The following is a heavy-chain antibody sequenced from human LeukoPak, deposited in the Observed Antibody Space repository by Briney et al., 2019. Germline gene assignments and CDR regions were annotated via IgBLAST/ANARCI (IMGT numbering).Heavy chain of an antibody. CDR1: GFAFSSYA. CDR2: INAPGVET. D-gene: IGHD5-12*01. CDR3: ARKRLANDY. V-gene: IGHV3-11*01. J-gene: IGHJ4*02. Sequence: GQSLRLSCAASGFAFSSYAMSWIRQAPGKGLEWVSTINAPGVETYYADSVKGRFTISRDNAKNSLYLQMNSLRAEDTAVYYCARKRLANDYWGQGTPVTVSS.